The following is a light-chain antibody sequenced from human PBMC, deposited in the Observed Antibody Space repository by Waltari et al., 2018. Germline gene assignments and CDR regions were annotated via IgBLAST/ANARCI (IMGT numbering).Light chain of an antibody. V-gene: IGLV2-23*02. Sequence: QSALPQPASVSGSPGQSITIPCPATSRDFGPFYLFSWYQRHPGKAPKLIIYEVSKRPSGVSYRFSGSKSGNTASLTISGLQTEDEADYYCCSYAGSSTHVVFGGGTKLTVL. CDR3: CSYAGSSTHVV. CDR2: EVS. CDR1: SRDFGPFYL. J-gene: IGLJ2*01.